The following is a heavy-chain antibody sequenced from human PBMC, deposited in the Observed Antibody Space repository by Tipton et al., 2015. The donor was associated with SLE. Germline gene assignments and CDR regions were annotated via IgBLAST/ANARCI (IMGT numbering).Heavy chain of an antibody. CDR2: INSSGSPM. CDR1: GFTFSDYY. J-gene: IGHJ4*02. Sequence: GSLRLSCAASGFTFSDYYMTWIRQAPGKGLEWISYINSSGSPMYYADSVKGRFTISRDNAKNSMYLQMNSLRAEDTAVYYCARAYGGNSEYWGQGTLVTVSS. CDR3: ARAYGGNSEY. D-gene: IGHD4-23*01. V-gene: IGHV3-11*04.